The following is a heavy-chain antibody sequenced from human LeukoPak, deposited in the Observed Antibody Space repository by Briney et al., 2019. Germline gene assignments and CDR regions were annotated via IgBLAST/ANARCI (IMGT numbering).Heavy chain of an antibody. CDR1: GFTFSNYW. CDR2: INDDGSAT. Sequence: GGSLRLSCAASGFTFSNYWMHWVRQVPGKGLVWVSRINDDGSATFYADSVKGRFTISRDNAKNTLFLQMSSLRAEDTAVYFCAREILAPGKTHDYWGQGTLVTGSS. V-gene: IGHV3-74*01. CDR3: AREILAPGKTHDY. J-gene: IGHJ4*02.